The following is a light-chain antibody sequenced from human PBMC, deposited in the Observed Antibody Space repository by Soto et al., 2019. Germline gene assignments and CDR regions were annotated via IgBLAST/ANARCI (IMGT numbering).Light chain of an antibody. Sequence: SYELTQPPSVLVAPGQTARIPCGGDNIGSKSVYWYQQKPGQAPVVVVYDGSDRHSGLPERFSGSNSGTTATLTISRVEAGDEADYFCQVWDSTSDHYVFGAGTKVTVL. CDR2: DGS. CDR1: NIGSKS. V-gene: IGLV3-21*02. CDR3: QVWDSTSDHYV. J-gene: IGLJ1*01.